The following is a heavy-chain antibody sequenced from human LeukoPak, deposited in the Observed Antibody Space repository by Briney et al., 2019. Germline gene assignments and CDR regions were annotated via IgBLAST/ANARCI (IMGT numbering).Heavy chain of an antibody. V-gene: IGHV4-59*01. Sequence: SETLSLTCTVSGGSISSYYWSWIRQPPGKGLEWIGYIYYSGSTNYNPSLKSRVTISVDTSKNQFSLKLSSVTAADTAVYYCARVSIQWLSGYGFDYWGQGTLVTVSS. D-gene: IGHD3-22*01. CDR2: IYYSGST. J-gene: IGHJ4*02. CDR3: ARVSIQWLSGYGFDY. CDR1: GGSISSYY.